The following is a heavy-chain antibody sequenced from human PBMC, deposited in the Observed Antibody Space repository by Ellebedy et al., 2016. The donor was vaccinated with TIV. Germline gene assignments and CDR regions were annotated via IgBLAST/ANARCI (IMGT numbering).Heavy chain of an antibody. CDR3: AKGGCSGGSCYSFDY. CDR1: GFTFSNYG. CDR2: IRYDGSNK. D-gene: IGHD2-15*01. J-gene: IGHJ4*02. V-gene: IGHV3-30*02. Sequence: GESLKISCAASGFTFSNYGMHWVRQAPGKGLEWVAFIRYDGSNKYYADSVKGRFTISRDNSKNTLYLQMNSLRAEDTAVYYCAKGGCSGGSCYSFDYWGQGTLVTVSS.